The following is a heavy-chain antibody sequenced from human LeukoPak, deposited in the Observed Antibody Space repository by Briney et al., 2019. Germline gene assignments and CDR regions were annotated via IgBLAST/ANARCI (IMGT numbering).Heavy chain of an antibody. V-gene: IGHV4-34*01. Sequence: SETLSLTCRVYGGSFSGYYWSWIRQPPGKGLEWIGEVNYSGNINYKPSLKSRVIISVDTSKNQFSLKLKSVTAADTAVYYCASYRYGYRGMDSWGQGTQVTVSS. CDR3: ASYRYGYRGMDS. D-gene: IGHD5-12*01. CDR2: VNYSGNI. CDR1: GGSFSGYY. J-gene: IGHJ5*01.